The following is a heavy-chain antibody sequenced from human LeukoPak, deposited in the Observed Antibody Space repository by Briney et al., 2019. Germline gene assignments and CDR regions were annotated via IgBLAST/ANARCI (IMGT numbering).Heavy chain of an antibody. CDR1: GGSFSGYY. V-gene: IGHV4-34*01. Sequence: PSETLSLTCAVYGGSFSGYYWSWIRQPPGKGLEWIGEINHSGSTNYNPSLKSRVTISVDTYKNQFSLKLSSVTAADTAVYYCARTGYCSSTSCYLGAFDIWGQGTMVTVSS. CDR3: ARTGYCSSTSCYLGAFDI. CDR2: INHSGST. D-gene: IGHD2-2*01. J-gene: IGHJ3*02.